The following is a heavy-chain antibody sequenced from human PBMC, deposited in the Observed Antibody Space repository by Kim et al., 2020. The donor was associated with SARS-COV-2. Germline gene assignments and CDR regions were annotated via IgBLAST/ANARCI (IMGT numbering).Heavy chain of an antibody. CDR2: ISYDGSNK. Sequence: GGSLRLSCAASGFTFSSYGMHWVRQAPGKGLEWVAVISYDGSNKYYADSVKGRFTISRDNSKNTLYLQMNSLRAEDTAVYYCAKSEWDTAMKGRPDYWGQGTLVTVSS. D-gene: IGHD5-18*01. J-gene: IGHJ4*02. CDR1: GFTFSSYG. CDR3: AKSEWDTAMKGRPDY. V-gene: IGHV3-30*18.